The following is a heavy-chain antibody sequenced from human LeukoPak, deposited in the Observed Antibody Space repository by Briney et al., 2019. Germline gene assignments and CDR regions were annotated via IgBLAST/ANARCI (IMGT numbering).Heavy chain of an antibody. V-gene: IGHV1-2*02. CDR1: GYSFIAYY. D-gene: IGHD6-13*01. J-gene: IGHJ4*02. CDR3: ARADFSSSWYDY. Sequence: GASVKVSCKASGYSFIAYYMHWVRQAPGQGLEWMGWINPNSGGTNYAQKFQGRVTMTRDTSISTAYMELSRLRSDDTAVYYCARADFSSSWYDYWGQGTLVTVSS. CDR2: INPNSGGT.